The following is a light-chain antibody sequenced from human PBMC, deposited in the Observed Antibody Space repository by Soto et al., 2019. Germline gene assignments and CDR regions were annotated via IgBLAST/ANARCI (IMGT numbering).Light chain of an antibody. J-gene: IGLJ1*01. CDR1: SSDVGGYNY. Sequence: QSALTQPASVSGSPGQSITISCTGTSSDVGGYNYVSWYQQHPGKAPKLMIYDVSNRPSGVSNRFSGSKSGNTASLTISGLQAGDEADYYCSSYKSSSTYVFGTGTKVTVL. CDR3: SSYKSSSTYV. V-gene: IGLV2-14*01. CDR2: DVS.